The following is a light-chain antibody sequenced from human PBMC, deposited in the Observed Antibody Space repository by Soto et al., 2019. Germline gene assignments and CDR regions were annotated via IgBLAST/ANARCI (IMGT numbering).Light chain of an antibody. CDR3: SSYAGSANYV. Sequence: QSALTQPPSASGSPGQSVSISCTGTSSDVGAYNYVSWYQQHPGKAPKLIIYEVSKRPSGVPDRFSGSKSGNAASLTVSGLQAEDEADYYCSSYAGSANYVFGTGTKVTVL. CDR2: EVS. CDR1: SSDVGAYNY. V-gene: IGLV2-8*01. J-gene: IGLJ1*01.